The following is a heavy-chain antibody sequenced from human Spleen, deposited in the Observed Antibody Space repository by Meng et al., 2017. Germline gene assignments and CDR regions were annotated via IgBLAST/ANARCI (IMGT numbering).Heavy chain of an antibody. CDR3: ARASTSGWYPYGDY. CDR1: GYNFPDYY. V-gene: IGHV1-2*06. J-gene: IGHJ4*02. D-gene: IGHD6-19*01. CDR2: INPKSGDT. Sequence: ASVKVSCKPSGYNFPDYYIHWVRRAPGQGLEWMGRINPKSGDTHYAQKFQARVTMIRDTSISRAYMELSRLRSDDTAVYFCARASTSGWYPYGDYWGQGTLVTVSS.